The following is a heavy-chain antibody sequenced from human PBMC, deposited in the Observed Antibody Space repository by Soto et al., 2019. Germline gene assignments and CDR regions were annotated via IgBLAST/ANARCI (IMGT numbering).Heavy chain of an antibody. CDR2: ISGAGYTI. CDR1: GFNFSDYY. J-gene: IGHJ4*02. CDR3: AREGGRRSTALRFLAY. V-gene: IGHV3-11*01. Sequence: QVQLVESGGGLVKPGGSLRLSCVASGFNFSDYYMTWIRQAPGKGLEWLSYISGAGYTIYHADSVRGRFTISRDNAKNSLYLQMNNLRAEDTAVYYWAREGGRRSTALRFLAYWGQGTLITVSS. D-gene: IGHD4-4*01.